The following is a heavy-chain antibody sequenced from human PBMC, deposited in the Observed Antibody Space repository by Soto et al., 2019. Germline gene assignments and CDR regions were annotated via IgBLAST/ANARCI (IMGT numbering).Heavy chain of an antibody. Sequence: GGSLRLSCAASGFTFSSYAMSWVRQAPGKGLEWVSAISGSGGSTYYADSVKGRFTISRDNSKNTLYLQMNSLRAEDTAVYYCAKDPPPAMAYYYYYTGRDVWGQGTTVAVS. J-gene: IGHJ6*02. D-gene: IGHD5-18*01. CDR3: AKDPPPAMAYYYYYTGRDV. CDR1: GFTFSSYA. CDR2: ISGSGGST. V-gene: IGHV3-23*01.